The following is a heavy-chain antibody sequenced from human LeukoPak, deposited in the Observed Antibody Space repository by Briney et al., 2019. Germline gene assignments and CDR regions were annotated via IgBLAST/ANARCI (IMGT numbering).Heavy chain of an antibody. CDR3: ARHVGYRALDI. V-gene: IGHV3-21*01. Sequence: GSLRLSCAASGFTFSSYSLNWVRPAPGKGLEWVSSISSSSSYIYYADSVKGRFTISRDNAKNSLYLQMNSLRAEDTAVYYCARHVGYRALDIWGQGTMVTVSS. J-gene: IGHJ3*02. CDR1: GFTFSSYS. CDR2: ISSSSSYI. D-gene: IGHD1-1*01.